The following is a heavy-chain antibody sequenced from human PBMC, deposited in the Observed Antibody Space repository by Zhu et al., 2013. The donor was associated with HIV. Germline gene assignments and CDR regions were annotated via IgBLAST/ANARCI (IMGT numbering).Heavy chain of an antibody. D-gene: IGHD6-6*01. Sequence: QVQLVQSGAEVKKPGSSVKVSCKASGGTFSSYAISWVRQAPGQGLGWMGGIIPIFGTANYAQKFQGRVTITADESTSTAYMELSSLRSEDTAVYYCARVGQLASLYYYYYGMDVWGQGTTVTVSS. CDR2: IIPIFGTA. J-gene: IGHJ6*02. CDR3: ARVGQLASLYYYYYGMDV. CDR1: GGTFSSYA. V-gene: IGHV1-69*01.